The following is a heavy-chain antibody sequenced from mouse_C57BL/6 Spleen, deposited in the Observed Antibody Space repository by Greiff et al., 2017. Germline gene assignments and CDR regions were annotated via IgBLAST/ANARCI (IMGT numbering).Heavy chain of an antibody. J-gene: IGHJ4*01. CDR3: ARGPYYCGTYYAMDY. Sequence: QVQLQQSGAELVRPGTSVKVSCKASGYAFTNYSIEWVKQRPGQGLEWIGVINPGSGGTNYNEKFKGKATLTADKSSSTVYMQLSSLTSEDSAVYFCARGPYYCGTYYAMDYWGQGTSVTVSS. D-gene: IGHD1-1*01. CDR1: GYAFTNYS. V-gene: IGHV1-54*01. CDR2: INPGSGGT.